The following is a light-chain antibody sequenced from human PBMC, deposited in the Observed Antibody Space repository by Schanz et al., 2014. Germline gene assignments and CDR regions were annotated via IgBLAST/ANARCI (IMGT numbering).Light chain of an antibody. CDR3: AAWDDSLNVV. Sequence: QSVLTQPPSASGTPGQRVTISCSGSSSNIGRNYVYWYQQLPGTAPKLLIHSNNQRPSGVPDRFSGSKSGTSASLAISGLQSEDEADYYCAAWDDSLNVVFGGGTKLTVL. CDR1: SSNIGRNY. V-gene: IGLV1-44*01. CDR2: SNN. J-gene: IGLJ2*01.